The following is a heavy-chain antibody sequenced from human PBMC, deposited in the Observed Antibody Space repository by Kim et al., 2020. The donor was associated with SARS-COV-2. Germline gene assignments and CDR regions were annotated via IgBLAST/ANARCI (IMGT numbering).Heavy chain of an antibody. V-gene: IGHV4-4*02. CDR2: TYHSGST. CDR1: GGSISSSNW. CDR3: AREYSSGWYGYYYYGMDV. D-gene: IGHD6-19*01. Sequence: SETLSLTCAVSGGSISSSNWWSWVRQPPGKGLEWIGETYHSGSTHSNPSPKSRVTISVDKIKNQFTLKLSSVTAADTAEYYCAREYSSGWYGYYYYGMDVWGQGTTVSVSS. J-gene: IGHJ6*02.